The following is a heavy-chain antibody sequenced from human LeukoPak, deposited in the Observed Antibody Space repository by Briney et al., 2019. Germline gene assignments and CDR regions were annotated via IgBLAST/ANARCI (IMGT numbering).Heavy chain of an antibody. CDR1: GDTFIGYY. CDR2: INPKSGGT. Sequence: ASVKVSCKASGDTFIGYYMHWVRQAPRQGLEWMGWINPKSGGTDYAQKFQGRVTMTRDTSISTAYMELYRLKSDDTATYYCARVAITVAGRLDQRLGMRYYFDYWGQGTLVTVSS. V-gene: IGHV1-2*02. D-gene: IGHD6-19*01. CDR3: ARVAITVAGRLDQRLGMRYYFDY. J-gene: IGHJ4*02.